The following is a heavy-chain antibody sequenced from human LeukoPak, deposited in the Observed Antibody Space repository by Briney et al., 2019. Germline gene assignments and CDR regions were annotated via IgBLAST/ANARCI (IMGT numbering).Heavy chain of an antibody. CDR2: IHYSGSS. D-gene: IGHD3-22*01. J-gene: IGHJ4*02. CDR3: ARYDSSSSALEN. CDR1: GGSISSYY. Sequence: SETLSLTCTVSGGSISSYYWSWIRQPPGKGLDWIGYIHYSGSSKYSPSLKSRVAMSVDTSMNQFSLKLTSVIAADTAVYYCARYDSSSSALENWGQGTLVTVSS. V-gene: IGHV4-59*01.